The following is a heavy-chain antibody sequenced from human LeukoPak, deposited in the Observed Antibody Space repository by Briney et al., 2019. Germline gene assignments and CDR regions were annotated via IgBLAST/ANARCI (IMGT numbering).Heavy chain of an antibody. CDR3: ARRSRNGLDAFDI. Sequence: ASVKASCKASAYTFTGYYLHWVRQAPGQGFRWVGWLDHNNGDTDYPQKFQGRVTMTRDMSISTAYMDLGRLTSDDTAVYYCARRSRNGLDAFDIWGQGTMVTVSS. CDR1: AYTFTGYY. J-gene: IGHJ3*02. D-gene: IGHD1-14*01. V-gene: IGHV1-2*02. CDR2: LDHNNGDT.